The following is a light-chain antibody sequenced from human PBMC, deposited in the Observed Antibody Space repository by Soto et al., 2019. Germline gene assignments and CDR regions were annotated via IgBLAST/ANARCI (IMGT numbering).Light chain of an antibody. CDR3: QQYNNWPFS. J-gene: IGKJ5*01. CDR2: DVS. V-gene: IGKV3-15*01. CDR1: QSVSNN. Sequence: EIVLTQSPATLSLSPVEIATLSFMASQSVSNNYLAWCQQKPGQAPRLLIYDVSHRATGVPARFSGTGSETDFTLTISGLQSEDSAVYFCQQYNNWPFSFGQGTRLEIK.